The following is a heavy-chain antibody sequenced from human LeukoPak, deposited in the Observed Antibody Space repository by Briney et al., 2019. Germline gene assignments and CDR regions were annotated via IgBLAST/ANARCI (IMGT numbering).Heavy chain of an antibody. V-gene: IGHV3-23*01. CDR3: ARGYYYDSSGYYSQGYYYYGMDV. D-gene: IGHD3-22*01. CDR2: ISGSGGST. Sequence: GGSLRLSCAASGFTFSSYAMSWVRQAPGKGLEWVSAISGSGGSTYYADSVKGRFTISRDNSKNTLYLQMNSLRAEDTALYHCARGYYYDSSGYYSQGYYYYGMDVWGQGTTVTVSS. J-gene: IGHJ6*02. CDR1: GFTFSSYA.